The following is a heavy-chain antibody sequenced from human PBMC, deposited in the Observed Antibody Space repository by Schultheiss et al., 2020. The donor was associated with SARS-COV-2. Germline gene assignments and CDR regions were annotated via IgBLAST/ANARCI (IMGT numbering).Heavy chain of an antibody. Sequence: ASVKVSCKASGYTFTGYYMHWVRQAPGQGLEWMGWINPNSGGTNYAQKFQGWVTMTRDTSISTAYMELSRLRSDDTAVYYCATNRYCSSTSCHRFYYYYGMDVWGQGTTVTVSS. D-gene: IGHD2-2*01. V-gene: IGHV1-2*04. CDR1: GYTFTGYY. CDR3: ATNRYCSSTSCHRFYYYYGMDV. CDR2: INPNSGGT. J-gene: IGHJ6*02.